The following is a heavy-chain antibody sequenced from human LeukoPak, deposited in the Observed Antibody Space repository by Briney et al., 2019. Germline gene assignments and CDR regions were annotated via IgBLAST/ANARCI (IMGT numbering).Heavy chain of an antibody. CDR3: ARRLLGYCSGGSCYSGYFQH. J-gene: IGHJ1*01. Sequence: SETLSLTCTVSGGSISSGSYYWSWIRQPAGKGLEWIGRIYTSGSTNYNPSLKSRVTVSVDTSKNLFSLKLSSVTAADTAVYYCARRLLGYCSGGSCYSGYFQHWGQGTLVTVSS. V-gene: IGHV4-61*02. CDR2: IYTSGST. CDR1: GGSISSGSYY. D-gene: IGHD2-15*01.